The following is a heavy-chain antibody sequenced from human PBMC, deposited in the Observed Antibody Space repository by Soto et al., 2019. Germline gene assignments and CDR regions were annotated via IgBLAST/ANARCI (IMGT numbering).Heavy chain of an antibody. Sequence: AQLVESGGGVVQPGTSLRLSCVASGFIFRRYGMHWVCQAPGKGLEWVALISYDGSNKFYADSVKGRLTISRDNSKSTLYLQIISLRAEDTALYYCAKDLETWGQGTLVTVSS. CDR2: ISYDGSNK. V-gene: IGHV3-30*18. D-gene: IGHD1-1*01. CDR1: GFIFRRYG. J-gene: IGHJ4*02. CDR3: AKDLET.